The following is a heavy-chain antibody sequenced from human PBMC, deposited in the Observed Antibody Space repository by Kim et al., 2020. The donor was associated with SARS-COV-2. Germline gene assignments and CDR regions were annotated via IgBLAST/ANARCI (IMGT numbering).Heavy chain of an antibody. CDR3: AKDGPAYYYDSSGYYHEYFQL. CDR1: GFTLSSYA. V-gene: IGHV3-23*01. J-gene: IGHJ1*01. D-gene: IGHD3-22*01. CDR2: ISGCGGST. Sequence: GGSLRLSCAASGFTLSSYAMSWVRQAPGKGLEWVTAISGCGGSTYYADSVKGRFTSSRDNSKNTLYLQMNSLRAEDTAVYYCAKDGPAYYYDSSGYYHEYFQLWGQGTLVTVSS.